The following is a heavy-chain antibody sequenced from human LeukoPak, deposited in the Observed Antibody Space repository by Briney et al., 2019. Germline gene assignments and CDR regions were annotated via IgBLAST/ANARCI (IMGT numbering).Heavy chain of an antibody. CDR2: LWFDGSYK. Sequence: GGTLRRYGSASGVIFSTFGRDRDRRAPGKGLEWGEILWFDGSYKFYADSVTGRVTITSDNSKNTPYLHMDNLRDEETAVYSCAREGPHKVGPRGAFDFWGQGTMVTVSS. J-gene: IGHJ3*01. D-gene: IGHD1-26*01. CDR1: GVIFSTFG. CDR3: AREGPHKVGPRGAFDF. V-gene: IGHV3-33*01.